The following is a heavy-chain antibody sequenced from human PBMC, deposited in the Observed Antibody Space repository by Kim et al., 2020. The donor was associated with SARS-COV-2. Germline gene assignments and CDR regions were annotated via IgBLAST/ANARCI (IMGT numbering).Heavy chain of an antibody. CDR2: SSSYI. Sequence: SSSYIYYADSVKGRFIISRDNAKNSLYLQMNSLRAEDTAVYYCAGDGFSYWGQGTLVTVSS. D-gene: IGHD5-12*01. J-gene: IGHJ4*02. V-gene: IGHV3-21*01. CDR3: AGDGFSY.